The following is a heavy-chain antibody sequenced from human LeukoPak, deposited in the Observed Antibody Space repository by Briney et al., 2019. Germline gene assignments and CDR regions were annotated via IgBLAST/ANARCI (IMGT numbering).Heavy chain of an antibody. CDR3: ARDRGRRDTAMVLVGDY. V-gene: IGHV1-69*13. D-gene: IGHD5-18*01. Sequence: SVKVSCKASGGTFSGYAISWVRQAPGQGLEWMGGIIPIFGTANYAQKFQGRVTITADESTGTAYMELSSLRSEDTAVYYCARDRGRRDTAMVLVGDYWGQGTLVTVSS. J-gene: IGHJ4*02. CDR2: IIPIFGTA. CDR1: GGTFSGYA.